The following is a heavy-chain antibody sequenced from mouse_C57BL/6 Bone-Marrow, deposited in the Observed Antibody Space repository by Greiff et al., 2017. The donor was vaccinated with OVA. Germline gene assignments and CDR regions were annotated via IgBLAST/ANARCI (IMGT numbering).Heavy chain of an antibody. J-gene: IGHJ4*01. CDR2: INSDGGST. Sequence: VKLVESGGGLVQPGESLKLSCESTEYEFPSHDMSWVRKTPGKRLELVAAINSDGGSTYYPDTMERRFIISRDNTKKTLYLQMSSLRSEDTALYYCARHDYDEGAVDYWGQGTSVTVSS. D-gene: IGHD2-4*01. CDR3: ARHDYDEGAVDY. V-gene: IGHV5-2*01. CDR1: EYEFPSHD.